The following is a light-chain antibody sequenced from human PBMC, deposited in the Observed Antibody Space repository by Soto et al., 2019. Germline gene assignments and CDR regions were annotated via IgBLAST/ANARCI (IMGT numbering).Light chain of an antibody. CDR2: DAS. V-gene: IGKV1-5*01. CDR1: QSISRW. CDR3: QQYNSYWT. J-gene: IGKJ1*01. Sequence: DIQMTQSPSTLSASVGDRVTITCRASQSISRWLAWSQQKPGKAPKLLIYDASSLESGVPSRFSGSGSGTEFTLTIISLQPDDFATYYCQQYNSYWTFGQGTNVEI.